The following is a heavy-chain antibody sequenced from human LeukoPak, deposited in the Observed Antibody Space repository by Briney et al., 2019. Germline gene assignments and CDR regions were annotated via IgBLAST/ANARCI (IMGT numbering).Heavy chain of an antibody. CDR1: GFTFSSYE. CDR2: ISSSGSTI. CDR3: TWSGLKIES. J-gene: IGHJ4*02. D-gene: IGHD3-3*01. Sequence: PGGSLRLSCAASGFTFSSYEMNWVRQAPGKGLEWVSYISSSGSTIYYADSVKGRFTISRDNAKNSLYLQMNSLKTDDTALYYCTWSGLKIESWGQGTLVTVSS. V-gene: IGHV3-48*03.